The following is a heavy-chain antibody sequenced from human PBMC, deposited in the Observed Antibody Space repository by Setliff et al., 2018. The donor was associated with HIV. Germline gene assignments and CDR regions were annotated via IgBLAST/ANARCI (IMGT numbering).Heavy chain of an antibody. D-gene: IGHD2-15*01. V-gene: IGHV4-39*07. Sequence: PSETLSLTCTVSGGSISSSSYYWGWIRQPPGRGLEWIGSIDYSGSTYYNPSLKSRVTISVDTSKSQFSLKLSSVTAADTAVYYCARKPGFCSGGGCRGYFDYWGQGTPVTVSS. CDR1: GGSISSSSYY. J-gene: IGHJ4*02. CDR3: ARKPGFCSGGGCRGYFDY. CDR2: IDYSGST.